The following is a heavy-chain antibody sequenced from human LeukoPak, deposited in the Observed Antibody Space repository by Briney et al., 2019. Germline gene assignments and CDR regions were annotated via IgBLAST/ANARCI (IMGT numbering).Heavy chain of an antibody. CDR2: ISGSAGST. V-gene: IGHV3-23*01. Sequence: GGSLRLSCAASGFTFSSDAMSWVRQAPGKGLEWVSTISGSAGSTYYADSVKGRFTISRDNSKNTLYLQMNSLRAEDTAVYYCAKARNFDWLFGFDYWGQGTLVTVSS. D-gene: IGHD3-9*01. CDR3: AKARNFDWLFGFDY. J-gene: IGHJ4*02. CDR1: GFTFSSDA.